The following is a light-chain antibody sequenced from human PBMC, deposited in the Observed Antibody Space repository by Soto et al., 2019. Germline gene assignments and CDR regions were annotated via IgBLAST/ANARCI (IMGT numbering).Light chain of an antibody. CDR3: QQYNSYLWK. CDR2: DVS. V-gene: IGKV1-5*01. CDR1: QSISYW. Sequence: DIQMTQSPSTLSASVGDRVTITCRASQSISYWLAWYQQKPGKAPNLLIYDVSNLESGVPSRFSGSASGTEFTLTISSLQPDDFETYYCQQYNSYLWKFGKGTKVDI. J-gene: IGKJ1*01.